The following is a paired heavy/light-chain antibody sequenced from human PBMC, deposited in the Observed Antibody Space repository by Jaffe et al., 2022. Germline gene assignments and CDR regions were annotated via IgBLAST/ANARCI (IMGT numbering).Heavy chain of an antibody. J-gene: IGHJ4*02. Sequence: EVQLVQSGAEVKKPGESLKISCEASGYSFTTYWIGWVRQMPGTGLEWMGIIYPGDSDTRYSPSFRGQVTISADKSINTAYLQWSSLRASDTAMYYCVRHFQPIGSFHDVDYWGQGTLVTVSS. D-gene: IGHD1-26*01. V-gene: IGHV5-51*01. CDR3: VRHFQPIGSFHDVDY. CDR1: GYSFTTYW. CDR2: IYPGDSDT.
Light chain of an antibody. Sequence: QTVVTQEPSLTVSPGGTVTLTCASSTGAVTSGYYPNWLQQKPGQAPRALIYSASNKHSWTPARFSGSLLGGKAALTLSGVQPEDEAEYYCLLYYGGAQPWVFGGGTKLTVL. CDR1: TGAVTSGYY. J-gene: IGLJ3*02. CDR2: SAS. CDR3: LLYYGGAQPWV. V-gene: IGLV7-43*01.